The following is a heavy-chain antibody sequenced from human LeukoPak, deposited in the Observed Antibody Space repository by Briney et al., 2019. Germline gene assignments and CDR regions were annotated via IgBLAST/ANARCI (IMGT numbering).Heavy chain of an antibody. CDR2: INHNGNT. V-gene: IGHV4-34*01. CDR1: GGSFGTFY. D-gene: IGHD3-10*01. Sequence: SETLSLTCGVSGGSFGTFYWNWIRQHPGKGLEWIGEINHNGNTNYNPSLKGRVTLSVDKSKNQFSLKLRSVTAADTALYYCATVAIRAEFHFDHWGQGLLVTVSS. CDR3: ATVAIRAEFHFDH. J-gene: IGHJ4*02.